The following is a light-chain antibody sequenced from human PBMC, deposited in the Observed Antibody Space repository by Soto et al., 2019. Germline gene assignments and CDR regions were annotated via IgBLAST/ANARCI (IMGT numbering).Light chain of an antibody. CDR2: GAA. CDR1: QSISSN. CDR3: QMYNNWLAT. V-gene: IGKV3-15*01. Sequence: EIVMTQSPATLSVSPGEGATLSCRANQSISSNLAWYQQKPGQAPRLLIYGAATRATGIPARFSGSGSGTDFTLTISGLQSEDFAVYYCQMYNNWLATFGGGTKVEIK. J-gene: IGKJ4*01.